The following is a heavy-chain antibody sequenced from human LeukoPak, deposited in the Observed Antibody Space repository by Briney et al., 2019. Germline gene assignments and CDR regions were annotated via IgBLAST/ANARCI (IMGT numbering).Heavy chain of an antibody. CDR2: IYYSGST. CDR1: GGSISSYY. J-gene: IGHJ3*02. Sequence: SETLSLTCTVSGGSISSYYWSWIRQPPGKGLEWIGYIYYSGSTNYNPSLKSRVTISVDTSKNQFSLKLSSVTAADTAVYYCARVGTARAFDIWGQGTMVTVSS. CDR3: ARVGTARAFDI. V-gene: IGHV4-59*01.